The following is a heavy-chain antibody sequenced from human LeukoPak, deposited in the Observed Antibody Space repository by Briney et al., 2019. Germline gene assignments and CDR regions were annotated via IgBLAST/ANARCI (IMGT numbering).Heavy chain of an antibody. CDR1: GFTFSDYY. Sequence: GGSLRLSCAASGFTFSDYYMSWIRQAPGKGLGWVSYISSSSSYTNYADSVKGRFTISRDDAKNSLYLQMNSLRAEDTAVYYCARVGLRYYYDSSGYLFWFDPWGQGTLVTVSS. CDR2: ISSSSSYT. J-gene: IGHJ5*01. CDR3: ARVGLRYYYDSSGYLFWFDP. D-gene: IGHD3-22*01. V-gene: IGHV3-11*05.